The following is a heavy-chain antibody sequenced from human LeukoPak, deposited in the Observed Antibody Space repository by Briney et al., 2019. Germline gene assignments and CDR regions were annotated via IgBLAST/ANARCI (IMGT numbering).Heavy chain of an antibody. J-gene: IGHJ4*02. Sequence: PSETLSLTCAVYGGSFSSYYWNWIRQSPGKGLEWIGEINHSGSTNYNPSLKSRVPISVDTSKNQFSLKLSSVTAADTAVYYCARNRVVGAPNFDYWGQGTLVTVFS. CDR1: GGSFSSYY. V-gene: IGHV4-34*01. CDR2: INHSGST. CDR3: ARNRVVGAPNFDY. D-gene: IGHD1-26*01.